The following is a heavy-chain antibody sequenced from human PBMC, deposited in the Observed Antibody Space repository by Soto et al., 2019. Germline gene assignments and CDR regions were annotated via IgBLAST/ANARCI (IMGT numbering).Heavy chain of an antibody. CDR3: VSQRTTVPTQAYFDY. CDR2: VYYRGRS. J-gene: IGHJ4*02. V-gene: IGHV4-39*01. D-gene: IGHD4-17*01. Sequence: PSETRSLTCTVSGGSVTNSSYYWGWIRQSPGKGLEWIGSVYYRGRSYSKSSVKSRVTISVDTSKNRFSLSLNSVTASDTAVYFCVSQRTTVPTQAYFDYWGPGALVTVS. CDR1: GGSVTNSSYY.